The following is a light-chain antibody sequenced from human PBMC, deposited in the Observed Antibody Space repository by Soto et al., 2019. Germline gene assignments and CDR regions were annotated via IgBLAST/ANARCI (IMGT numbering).Light chain of an antibody. CDR2: DTS. CDR1: QSVSDS. J-gene: IGKJ4*01. Sequence: ELVLTQFPATLSLSPGERATLSRRASQSVSDSLAWYQQKPGQAPRLLIYDTSNRATGIPARFSASGSGTDFTLTISSLEPEDFAVYYCQQRSNWPPNTFGGGTKVEIK. V-gene: IGKV3-11*01. CDR3: QQRSNWPPNT.